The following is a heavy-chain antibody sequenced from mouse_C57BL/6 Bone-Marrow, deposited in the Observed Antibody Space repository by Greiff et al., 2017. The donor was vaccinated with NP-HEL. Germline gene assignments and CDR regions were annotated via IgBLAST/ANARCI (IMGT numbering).Heavy chain of an antibody. D-gene: IGHD3-3*01. CDR3: ARRGRRWYFDV. J-gene: IGHJ1*03. CDR1: GYTFTNYW. CDR2: IYPGGGYT. Sequence: VQLQQSGAELVRPGTSVKMSCKASGYTFTNYWIGWAKQRPGHGLEWIGDIYPGGGYTNYNEKFKGKATLTADKSSSTAYMQFSSLTSEDSAIYYCARRGRRWYFDVWGTGTTVTVSS. V-gene: IGHV1-63*01.